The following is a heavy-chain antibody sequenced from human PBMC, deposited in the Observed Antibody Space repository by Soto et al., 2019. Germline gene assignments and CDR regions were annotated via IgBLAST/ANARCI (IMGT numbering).Heavy chain of an antibody. Sequence: QLQLQESGPGLVKPSETLSLTCTVSGGSISSSSYYWGWIRQPPGKGLEWIGSIYYSGSTYYNPSLKSRVTISVDTSKNQFSLKRSSVTAADTAVYYCARLGYCSGGSCYYYYYGMAVWGQGTTVTVSS. V-gene: IGHV4-39*01. J-gene: IGHJ6*02. CDR3: ARLGYCSGGSCYYYYYGMAV. D-gene: IGHD2-15*01. CDR2: IYYSGST. CDR1: GGSISSSSYY.